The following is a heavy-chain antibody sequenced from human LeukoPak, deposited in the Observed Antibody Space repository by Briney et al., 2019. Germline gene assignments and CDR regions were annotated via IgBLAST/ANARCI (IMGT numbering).Heavy chain of an antibody. J-gene: IGHJ4*02. CDR3: ARDLTGTTTLDY. Sequence: SETLSLTCAVYGGSFSGYFWSWVREPPGKGGEWIGEMNDSGSTNYNTSIKSRVTISVETSKKQFSLKLSSVTAADTAVYYCARDLTGTTTLDYWGQGTLVTVSS. CDR2: MNDSGST. D-gene: IGHD1-7*01. V-gene: IGHV4-34*01. CDR1: GGSFSGYF.